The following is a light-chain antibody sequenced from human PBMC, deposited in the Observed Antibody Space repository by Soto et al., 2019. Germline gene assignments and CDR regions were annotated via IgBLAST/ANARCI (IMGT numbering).Light chain of an antibody. J-gene: IGKJ5*01. Sequence: EIVMTQSPATLSVSPGERATLSCRASQSVSSSYLAWYQQKPGQAPRLLIYGASSRATGFPDRFSGSGSGTGFTLTISRLEPGDFAVYYCQQYDRSPFTFGQGTRLEIK. CDR1: QSVSSSY. V-gene: IGKV3-20*01. CDR3: QQYDRSPFT. CDR2: GAS.